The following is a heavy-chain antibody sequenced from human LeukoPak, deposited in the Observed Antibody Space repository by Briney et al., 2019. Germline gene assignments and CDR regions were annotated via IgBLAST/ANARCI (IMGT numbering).Heavy chain of an antibody. CDR2: INPNSGGT. D-gene: IGHD3-22*01. J-gene: IGHJ4*02. CDR1: GYTFTDYY. CDR3: ARGGPYYDSSRANDLNY. V-gene: IGHV1-2*04. Sequence: ASVKVSCKASGYTFTDYYMQWVRQAPGQGLEWMGWINPNSGGTHYVQRFQGWVTMTRDTSVSTAYMELSRLTSDDTAVYYCARGGPYYDSSRANDLNYWGQGTLVTVSS.